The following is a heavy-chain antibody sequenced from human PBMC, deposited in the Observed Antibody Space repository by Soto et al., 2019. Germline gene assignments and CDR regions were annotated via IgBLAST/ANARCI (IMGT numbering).Heavy chain of an antibody. CDR2: ISYDGSNK. CDR1: GFTFSSYA. CDR3: ARESSAAGITFDY. D-gene: IGHD6-13*01. V-gene: IGHV3-30-3*01. J-gene: IGHJ4*02. Sequence: QVQLVESGGGVVQPGRSLRLSCAASGFTFSSYAMHWVRQAPGKGLEWVAVISYDGSNKYYADSVKGRFTISRDNSKNTLYLQMNSLRAEDTAVYYCARESSAAGITFDYWGQGTLVTVSS.